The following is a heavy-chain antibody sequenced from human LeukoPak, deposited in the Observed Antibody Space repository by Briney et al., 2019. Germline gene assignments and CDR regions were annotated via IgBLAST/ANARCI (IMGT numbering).Heavy chain of an antibody. V-gene: IGHV3-30-3*01. Sequence: PGGSLRLSCAASGFTFSSYAMHWVRQAPGKGLEWVAVISYDGSNKYYADSVKGRFTISRDNSKNTLYLQMNSLRAEDTAVYYCAAAAATEAESWGQGTLATVSS. CDR1: GFTFSSYA. J-gene: IGHJ5*02. CDR2: ISYDGSNK. D-gene: IGHD6-13*01. CDR3: AAAAATEAES.